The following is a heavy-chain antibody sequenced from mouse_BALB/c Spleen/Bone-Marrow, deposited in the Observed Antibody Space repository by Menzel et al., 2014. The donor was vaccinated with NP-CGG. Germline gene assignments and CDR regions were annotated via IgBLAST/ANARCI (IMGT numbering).Heavy chain of an antibody. D-gene: IGHD1-1*01. CDR1: GFDFXRYW. CDR2: INPDSSTI. V-gene: IGHV4-1*02. Sequence: EVKLMESGGGPVQPGGSLKLSCAASGFDFXRYWMSWVRQAPGKGLEWIGEINPDSSTINYTPSLKDKFIISRDNAKNTLYLQMSKVRSEDTALYYCSRLSYYGRFAYWGQGTLVTVSA. J-gene: IGHJ3*01. CDR3: SRLSYYGRFAY.